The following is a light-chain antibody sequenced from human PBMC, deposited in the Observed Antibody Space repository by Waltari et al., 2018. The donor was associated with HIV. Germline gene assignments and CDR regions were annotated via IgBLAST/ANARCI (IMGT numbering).Light chain of an antibody. CDR2: EVS. CDR3: ASYTRSGILL. Sequence: QSALTQPASVSGSPGKSITIPCIGSSSDIGAYNFVSWYQQRPGKAPKLMIYEVSDRPSGSSNRFSGSKSGITASLTISGLQADDEADYYCASYTRSGILLFGGGTRLTVL. CDR1: SSDIGAYNF. J-gene: IGLJ2*01. V-gene: IGLV2-14*01.